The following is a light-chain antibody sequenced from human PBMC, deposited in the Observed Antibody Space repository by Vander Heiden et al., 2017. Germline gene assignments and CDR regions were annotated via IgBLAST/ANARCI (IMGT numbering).Light chain of an antibody. V-gene: IGKV1-5*03. J-gene: IGKJ1*01. CDR2: KAS. Sequence: DIQMTQSPATLAASVEDRVTITCRVSQNIINWLAWYQQRPGKAPKLLIYKASTLESGVASRFSGSGSGTEFTLTISSLQPDDFATYYCHQYNSYSPSTFGQGTQVEIK. CDR3: HQYNSYSPST. CDR1: QNIINW.